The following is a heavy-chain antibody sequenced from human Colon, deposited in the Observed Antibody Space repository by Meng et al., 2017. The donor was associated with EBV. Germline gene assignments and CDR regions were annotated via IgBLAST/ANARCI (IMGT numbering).Heavy chain of an antibody. D-gene: IGHD3-10*01. CDR2: INHSGST. CDR1: GGSFSGYY. J-gene: IGHJ5*02. CDR3: ARGDGSGSENWFDP. V-gene: IGHV4-34*01. Sequence: QGPLQQWGVGLLGPSETLSLTCAVYGGSFSGYYWSWIRQPPGKGLEWIGEINHSGSTHYNPSLKSRLTISVDTSKNQFSLKLSSVTAADTAVYYCARGDGSGSENWFDPWGQGTLVTVSS.